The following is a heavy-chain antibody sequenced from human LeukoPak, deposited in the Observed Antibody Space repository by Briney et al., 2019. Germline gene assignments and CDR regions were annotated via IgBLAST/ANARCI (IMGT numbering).Heavy chain of an antibody. CDR2: IYYSGST. D-gene: IGHD1-26*01. V-gene: IGHV4-59*12. CDR1: GGSISTYY. CDR3: ARRPWGGMDV. Sequence: SETLSLTCTVSGGSISTYYWSWIRQPPGKGLEWIGNIYYSGSTNYNPSLRSRVTISVDTSKNQFSLKLTSVTAADTAVYYCARRPWGGMDVWGQGTTVTVSS. J-gene: IGHJ6*02.